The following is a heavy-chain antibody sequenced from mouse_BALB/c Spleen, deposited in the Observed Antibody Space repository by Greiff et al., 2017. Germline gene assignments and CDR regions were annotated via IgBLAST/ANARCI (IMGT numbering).Heavy chain of an antibody. CDR2: INPYNDGT. CDR1: GYTFTSYV. Sequence: EVQGVESGPELVRPGVSVKISCKGSGYTFTSYVMHWVKQKPGQGLEWIGYINPYNDGTKYNEKFKGKATLTSDKSSSTAYMELSSLTSEDSAVYYCARWAWFAYWGQGTLVTVSA. J-gene: IGHJ3*01. V-gene: IGHV1-14*01. CDR3: ARWAWFAY.